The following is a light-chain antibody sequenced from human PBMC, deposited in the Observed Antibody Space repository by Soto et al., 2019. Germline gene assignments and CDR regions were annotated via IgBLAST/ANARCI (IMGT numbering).Light chain of an antibody. V-gene: IGKV4-1*01. CDR2: WAS. CDR3: QQYYTTPWT. Sequence: DFVMTQSPDSLAVSLGERATIHRKPSLRVLYNVNNKNYLAWYQQKPGQPPQXLIYWASIRESGVPDRFSGSGSGTDFALTISSLQAEDVAVYYCQQYYTTPWTFGQGTKVDIK. J-gene: IGKJ1*01. CDR1: LRVLYNVNNKNY.